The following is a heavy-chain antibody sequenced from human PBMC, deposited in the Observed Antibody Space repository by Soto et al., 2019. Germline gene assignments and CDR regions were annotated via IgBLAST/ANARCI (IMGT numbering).Heavy chain of an antibody. V-gene: IGHV1-8*01. CDR1: GYTFTSYD. D-gene: IGHD3-3*01. J-gene: IGHJ6*02. CDR3: ARRSPYYDFWSGYYGYYYYGMDV. CDR2: MNPNSGNT. Sequence: QVQLVQSGAEVKKPGASVKVSCKASGYTFTSYDINWVRQATGQGLEWMGWMNPNSGNTGYAQKFQGRVTMTRNTSVSKAYMELSSLRSEDTAVYYCARRSPYYDFWSGYYGYYYYGMDVWGQGTTVTVSS.